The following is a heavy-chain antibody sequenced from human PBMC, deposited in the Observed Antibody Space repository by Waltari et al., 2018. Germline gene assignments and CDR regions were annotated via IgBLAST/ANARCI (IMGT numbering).Heavy chain of an antibody. D-gene: IGHD4-17*01. CDR2: ISSSSSTI. Sequence: EVQLVESGGGLVQPGGSLRLSCSASGFSFRCYSMHWVRQAPGKGLEWVSYISSSSSTIYYADSVKGRFTISRDNAKNSLYLQMNSLRAEDTAVYYCARWGQVPTVTTFDYWGQGTLVTVSS. CDR1: GFSFRCYS. V-gene: IGHV3-48*01. J-gene: IGHJ4*02. CDR3: ARWGQVPTVTTFDY.